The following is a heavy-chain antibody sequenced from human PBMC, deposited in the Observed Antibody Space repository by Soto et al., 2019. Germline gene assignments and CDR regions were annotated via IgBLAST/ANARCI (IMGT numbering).Heavy chain of an antibody. CDR2: IYSNDDK. CDR3: TLRQDNSRSPIY. V-gene: IGHV2-5*01. J-gene: IGHJ4*02. Sequence: SGPTLLNPTQTLTLTCTFSGFSLSTSGVGVGWVRQPPGKALEWLALIYSNDDKRFSTSLKNRLTITKDTSKNQVVLTMTNMDPVDTATYYGTLRQDNSRSPIYWGQGILVTLSS. D-gene: IGHD6-13*01. CDR1: GFSLSTSGVG.